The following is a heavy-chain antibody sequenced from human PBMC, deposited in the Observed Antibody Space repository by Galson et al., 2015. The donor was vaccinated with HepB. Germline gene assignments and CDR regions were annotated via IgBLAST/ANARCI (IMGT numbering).Heavy chain of an antibody. D-gene: IGHD3-10*01. V-gene: IGHV3-30*02. CDR1: GFTFSSYG. Sequence: SLRLSCAASGFTFSSYGMHWVRQAPGKGLEWVAFIRYDGSNKYYADSVKGRFTISRDNSKNTLYLQMNSLRAEDTAVYYCAKVGVVLWFGDMGHDAFDIWGQGTMVTVSS. J-gene: IGHJ3*02. CDR3: AKVGVVLWFGDMGHDAFDI. CDR2: IRYDGSNK.